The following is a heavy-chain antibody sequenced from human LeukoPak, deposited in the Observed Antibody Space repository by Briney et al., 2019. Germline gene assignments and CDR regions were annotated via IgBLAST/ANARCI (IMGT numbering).Heavy chain of an antibody. V-gene: IGHV3-21*01. CDR1: GFTFSSYS. J-gene: IGHJ3*02. CDR3: ASLHEYSSGWYGPSWNAFDI. CDR2: ISSSSSYI. D-gene: IGHD6-19*01. Sequence: PGGSLRLSCAASGFTFSSYSMNWVRQAPGKGLEWVSSISSSSSYIYYADSVKGRFTISRDNAKNSLYLQMNSLRAEDTAVYYCASLHEYSSGWYGPSWNAFDIWGQGTMVTVSS.